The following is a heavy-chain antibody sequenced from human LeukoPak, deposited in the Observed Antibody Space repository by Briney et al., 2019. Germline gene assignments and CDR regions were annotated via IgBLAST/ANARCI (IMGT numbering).Heavy chain of an antibody. CDR1: GYIFTNYW. D-gene: IGHD4-23*01. J-gene: IGHJ1*01. V-gene: IGHV5-51*01. Sequence: GEPLKISCKGSGYIFTNYWIGWVRQMPGKGLEWMGIIYPGDSDTRYSPSFQGQVTISADKSISTAYLQWSSLKASDTAMYYCARLYGGATGYFQHWGQGTLVTVSS. CDR3: ARLYGGATGYFQH. CDR2: IYPGDSDT.